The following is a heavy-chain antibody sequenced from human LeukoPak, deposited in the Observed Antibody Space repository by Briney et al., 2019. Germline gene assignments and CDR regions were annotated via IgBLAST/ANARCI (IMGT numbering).Heavy chain of an antibody. CDR1: GFTFSSYS. CDR3: AREPPVGNEAFDV. J-gene: IGHJ3*01. D-gene: IGHD1-26*01. V-gene: IGHV3-21*05. CDR2: INSRSSSI. Sequence: NPGGSLRLSCAASGFTFSSYSMNWVRQAPGKGLEWVSYINSRSSSIDYTDSVKGRFTISRENAKSSLYLQMNSLRAEDTAVYYCAREPPVGNEAFDVWGQGTMVTVSS.